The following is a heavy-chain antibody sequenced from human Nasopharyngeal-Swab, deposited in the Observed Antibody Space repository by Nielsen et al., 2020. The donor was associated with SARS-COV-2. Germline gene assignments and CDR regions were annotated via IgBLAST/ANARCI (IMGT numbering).Heavy chain of an antibody. V-gene: IGHV3-43*02. D-gene: IGHD6-19*01. Sequence: GESLKISCAASGFTFDDYAMHWVRQAPGKGMEWVSLISGDGGSTYYADSVKGRFTISRDNSKNSLYLQMNSLRTEDTALYYCAKGGSGWSNKFDYWGQGTLVTVSS. CDR3: AKGGSGWSNKFDY. J-gene: IGHJ4*02. CDR1: GFTFDDYA. CDR2: ISGDGGST.